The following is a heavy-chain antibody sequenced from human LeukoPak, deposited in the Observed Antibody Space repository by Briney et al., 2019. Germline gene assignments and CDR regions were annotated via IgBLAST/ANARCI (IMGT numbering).Heavy chain of an antibody. CDR3: AKGGYFDWLNFDY. Sequence: GESLSLSCAPSGFTFSSYAMSWVRPAPGKGLEWVSSICGIGGSTYYAHAVKGRCTISRDNYKNTMYLQMNSLRAEDTAVYYCAKGGYFDWLNFDYWGQGTLVTVSS. CDR2: ICGIGGST. CDR1: GFTFSSYA. D-gene: IGHD3-9*01. J-gene: IGHJ4*02. V-gene: IGHV3-23*01.